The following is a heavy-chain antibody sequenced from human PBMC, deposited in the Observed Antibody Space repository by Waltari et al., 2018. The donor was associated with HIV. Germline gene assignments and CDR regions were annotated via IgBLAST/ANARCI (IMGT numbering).Heavy chain of an antibody. J-gene: IGHJ3*02. Sequence: EVQLVESGGGLVQPGGSLRLSCAASGFTFSSYWMHWVRQAPGKGLVGVSRIKIGGSSTSYADSVKGRFTISRDNAKNTLYLQMNSLRAEDTAVYYCARLGYVWGSYRSPRAFDIWGQGTMVTVSS. V-gene: IGHV3-74*01. D-gene: IGHD3-16*02. CDR3: ARLGYVWGSYRSPRAFDI. CDR2: IKIGGSST. CDR1: GFTFSSYW.